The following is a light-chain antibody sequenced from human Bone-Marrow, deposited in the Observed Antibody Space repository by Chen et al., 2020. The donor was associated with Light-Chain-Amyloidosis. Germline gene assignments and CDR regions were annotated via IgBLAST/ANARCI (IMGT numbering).Light chain of an antibody. J-gene: IGKJ1*01. CDR2: GAS. V-gene: IGKV3-15*01. CDR1: QSVSSN. Sequence: EIVMTQSPATLSVSPGERATRSCRASQSVSSNLAWYQQKPGQAPRLLIYGASTRATGIPARFSGSGSGTDFTLTISSIEAEDFAVYSCQQYNQWPKTFGRGTKVEI. CDR3: QQYNQWPKT.